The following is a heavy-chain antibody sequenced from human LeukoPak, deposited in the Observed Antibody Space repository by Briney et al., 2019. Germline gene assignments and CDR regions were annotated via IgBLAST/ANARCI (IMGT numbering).Heavy chain of an antibody. CDR2: IYYSGST. CDR3: ARWGYYDILTGFPL. Sequence: SETLSLTCTVSGGSISSYYWSWIRQPPGKGLEWIGYIYYSGSTNYNPSLKSRVTISVDTSKNQFSLKLSSVTAADTAVYYCARWGYYDILTGFPLWGQGTLVTVSS. D-gene: IGHD3-9*01. V-gene: IGHV4-59*08. J-gene: IGHJ4*02. CDR1: GGSISSYY.